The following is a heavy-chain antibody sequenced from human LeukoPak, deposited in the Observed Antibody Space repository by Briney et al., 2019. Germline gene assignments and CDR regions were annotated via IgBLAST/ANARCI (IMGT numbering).Heavy chain of an antibody. J-gene: IGHJ4*02. Sequence: GGSLRLSFAASGLTFSSYGMHWVRQAPGKGREWVAVISYDGSNKYYTDSVNGRFTISIDNSKNALFLQMNSLRAEDTAVYYCAKEGYYGSGSFPDYWSQGTLVTVSS. D-gene: IGHD3-10*01. CDR3: AKEGYYGSGSFPDY. CDR2: ISYDGSNK. CDR1: GLTFSSYG. V-gene: IGHV3-30*18.